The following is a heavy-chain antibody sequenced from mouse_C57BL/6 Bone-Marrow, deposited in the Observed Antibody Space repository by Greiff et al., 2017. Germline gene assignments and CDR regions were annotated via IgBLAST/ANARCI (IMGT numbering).Heavy chain of an antibody. CDR1: GYTFTSYW. D-gene: IGHD4-1*01. J-gene: IGHJ2*01. Sequence: QVQLQQPGAELVKPGASVKMSCKASGYTFTSYWITWVKQRPGQGLEWIGDIYPTSGRTNYNEKFKSKAILTVDTSSNTAYMKLSSLTAEDSAVFYCPRSGPLGRGFDDWGQGTTLTVSS. CDR2: IYPTSGRT. V-gene: IGHV1-55*01. CDR3: PRSGPLGRGFDD.